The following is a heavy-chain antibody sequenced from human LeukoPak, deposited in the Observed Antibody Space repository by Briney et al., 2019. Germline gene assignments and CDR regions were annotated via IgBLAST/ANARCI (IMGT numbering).Heavy chain of an antibody. V-gene: IGHV3-48*03. CDR1: GFTFSSYW. CDR2: ISSSGSTI. CDR3: AREALMRVEEMDY. J-gene: IGHJ4*02. D-gene: IGHD2-8*01. Sequence: PGGSLRLSCAASGFTFSSYWMSWVRQVPGKGLEWVSYISSSGSTIYYADSVKGRFTISRDNAKNSLYLQMNSLRAEDTAVYYCAREALMRVEEMDYWGQGTLVTVSS.